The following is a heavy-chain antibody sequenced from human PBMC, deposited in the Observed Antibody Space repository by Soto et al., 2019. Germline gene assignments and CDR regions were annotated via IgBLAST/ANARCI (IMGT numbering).Heavy chain of an antibody. CDR1: GFTFSSYA. CDR2: IWHDGSNE. Sequence: PGGSLRLSCAASGFTFSSYAMSWVRQAPGKGLEWVAVIWHDGSNEHYADSVKGRFRIARDNSNNTLYLQMNSLRGEDTALYYCARDDVSMVTTFLDYWGLGTLVTVSS. J-gene: IGHJ4*02. D-gene: IGHD2-21*02. V-gene: IGHV3-33*08. CDR3: ARDDVSMVTTFLDY.